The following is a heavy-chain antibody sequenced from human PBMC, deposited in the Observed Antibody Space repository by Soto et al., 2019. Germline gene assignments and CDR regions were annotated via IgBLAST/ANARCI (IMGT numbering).Heavy chain of an antibody. D-gene: IGHD1-26*01. V-gene: IGHV3-23*01. CDR1: GFTFSSYA. J-gene: IGHJ4*02. CDR2: ISGSGGST. CDR3: AKDPSYRYSGSYSYDY. Sequence: EVQLLESGGGLVQPGGSLRLSCAASGFTFSSYAMSWVRQAPGKGLECVSAISGSGGSTYYADSVKGRFTISRDNSKNTLYLQLTSLRAGDTAVYYCAKDPSYRYSGSYSYDYWGQRTLVTVSS.